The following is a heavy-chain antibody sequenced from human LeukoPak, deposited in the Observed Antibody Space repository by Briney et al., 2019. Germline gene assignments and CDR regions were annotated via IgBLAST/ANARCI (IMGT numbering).Heavy chain of an antibody. CDR1: GYTFTSYD. J-gene: IGHJ4*02. V-gene: IGHV1-8*01. Sequence: ASVKVSCKASGYTFTSYDINRVRQATGQGLEWMGWMNPNSGNTGYAQKFQGRVTMTRNTSIGTAYMELSSLRSEDTAVYYCARGSELLFVEATIDYWGQGALVTVSS. CDR2: MNPNSGNT. D-gene: IGHD2-2*01. CDR3: ARGSELLFVEATIDY.